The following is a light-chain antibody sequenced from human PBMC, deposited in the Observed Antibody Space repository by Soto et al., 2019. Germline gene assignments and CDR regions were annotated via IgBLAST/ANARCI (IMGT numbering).Light chain of an antibody. CDR1: QSVSSNY. V-gene: IGKV3-20*01. CDR2: GAS. J-gene: IGKJ3*01. CDR3: HQYGSSPLFT. Sequence: EIVLTQSPGTLSLSPGERATLSCRASQSVSSNYLAWYQRKPGQAPRLLIYGASSTATGIPDRFSGSGSGTDFTVTISRLEPEDFAVYYCHQYGSSPLFTFGPGTKVDIK.